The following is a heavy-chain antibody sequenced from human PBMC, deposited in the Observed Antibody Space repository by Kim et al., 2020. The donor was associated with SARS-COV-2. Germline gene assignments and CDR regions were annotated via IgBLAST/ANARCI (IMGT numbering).Heavy chain of an antibody. CDR1: GFAVSSIY. CDR2: LYSGGVT. J-gene: IGHJ3*02. Sequence: GGSLRLSCAASGFAVSSIYMTWVRQAPGKGLEWVSVLYSGGVTYYGDSVRGRFTISRDNAKKKLYRQISSLRVDDTAIYYCARGGTGLWSGHHAFDIWG. D-gene: IGHD3-3*01. V-gene: IGHV3-53*01. CDR3: ARGGTGLWSGHHAFDI.